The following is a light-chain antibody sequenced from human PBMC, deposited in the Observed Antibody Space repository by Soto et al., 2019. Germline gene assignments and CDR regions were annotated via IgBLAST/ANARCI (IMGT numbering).Light chain of an antibody. CDR2: KAS. CDR1: QSVSTW. Sequence: DIPMTQSPSTLSASVGDRVTITCRASQSVSTWLAWYQQKPGKAPHLLIFKASTLESGVPSRFSGSGSGTEFTLTITSLQPDYFATYYCQQYNVHSPWTFGQGTKVEIK. CDR3: QQYNVHSPWT. V-gene: IGKV1-5*03. J-gene: IGKJ1*01.